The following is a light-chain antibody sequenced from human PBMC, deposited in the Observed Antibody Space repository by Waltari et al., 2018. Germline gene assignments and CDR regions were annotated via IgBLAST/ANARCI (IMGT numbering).Light chain of an antibody. J-gene: IGLJ2*01. Sequence: QSALTPPASVSGSPGPSLTFSGTGTSSDVGSFTLVSWYQQHPNKAPKLMIYQVSKRPSGLSNRFSGSKSGNTASLTISGLQAEDEAEYYCCSYGGSSTFVIFGGGTKLTVL. CDR3: CSYGGSSTFVI. CDR2: QVS. V-gene: IGLV2-23*02. CDR1: SSDVGSFTL.